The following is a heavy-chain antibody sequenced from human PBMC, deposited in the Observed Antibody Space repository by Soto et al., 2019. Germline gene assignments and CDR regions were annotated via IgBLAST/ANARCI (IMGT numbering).Heavy chain of an antibody. Sequence: GASVKVSCKASGYTFTSYAMHWVRQAPGQRLEWMGWINAGNGNTKYSQKFQGRVTITRDTSASTAYMELSSLRSEDTAVYYCARLGCSSTSCFFDYWGQGTLVTVSS. V-gene: IGHV1-3*01. J-gene: IGHJ4*02. CDR2: INAGNGNT. CDR3: ARLGCSSTSCFFDY. CDR1: GYTFTSYA. D-gene: IGHD2-2*01.